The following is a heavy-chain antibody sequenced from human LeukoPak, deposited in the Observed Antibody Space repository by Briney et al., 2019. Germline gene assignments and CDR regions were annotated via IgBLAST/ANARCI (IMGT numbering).Heavy chain of an antibody. V-gene: IGHV3-30*03. CDR2: ISYDGSNK. Sequence: GGSLRLSCAASGFTFSSYGMHWVRQAPGKGLEWVAVISYDGSNKYYADSVKGRFTISRDNSKNTLYLQMGSLRAEDMAVYYCARVRTVRGVGFDYWGQGTLVTVSS. J-gene: IGHJ4*02. CDR3: ARVRTVRGVGFDY. D-gene: IGHD3-10*01. CDR1: GFTFSSYG.